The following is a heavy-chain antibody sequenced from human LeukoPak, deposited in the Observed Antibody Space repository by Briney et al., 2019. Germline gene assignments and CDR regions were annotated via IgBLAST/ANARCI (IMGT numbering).Heavy chain of an antibody. Sequence: GGSLRLSCAASGGTFSSYAISWVRQAPGQGLEWMGGIIPIFGTANYAQKFQGRVTITADKSTSTAYMELSSLRSEDTAAYYCARIHSGYDYVSYYYMDVWGKGTTVTVSS. CDR3: ARIHSGYDYVSYYYMDV. J-gene: IGHJ6*03. CDR1: GGTFSSYA. D-gene: IGHD5-12*01. CDR2: IIPIFGTA. V-gene: IGHV1-69*06.